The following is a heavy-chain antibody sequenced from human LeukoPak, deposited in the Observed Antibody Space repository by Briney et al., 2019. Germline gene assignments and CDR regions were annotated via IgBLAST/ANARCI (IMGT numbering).Heavy chain of an antibody. CDR1: GFTFSSYW. V-gene: IGHV3-7*01. D-gene: IGHD4-11*01. Sequence: PGGSLRLSCAASGFTFSSYWMSWVRQAPGKGLEWVANIKQDGSEKYSVDSVKGRFTISRDNAKNSLYLQMNSQRAEDTAVYYCARDRGSNYGGAFDYWGQGTLVIVSS. J-gene: IGHJ4*02. CDR2: IKQDGSEK. CDR3: ARDRGSNYGGAFDY.